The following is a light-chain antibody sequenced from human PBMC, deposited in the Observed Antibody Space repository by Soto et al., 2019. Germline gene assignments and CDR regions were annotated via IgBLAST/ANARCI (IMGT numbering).Light chain of an antibody. CDR1: QSISSW. Sequence: DIQMTQSPSTLSASVGDRVASTCRASQSISSWLAWYQQKPGKAPKLLIFDASILESGVPSRFSGSGSGTDFTLSISSLQPDDFGTYYCQQYNDYSYTFGQGTKVDI. CDR3: QQYNDYSYT. CDR2: DAS. V-gene: IGKV1-5*01. J-gene: IGKJ2*01.